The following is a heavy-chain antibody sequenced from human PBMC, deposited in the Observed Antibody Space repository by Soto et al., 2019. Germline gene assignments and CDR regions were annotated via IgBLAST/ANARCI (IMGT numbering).Heavy chain of an antibody. D-gene: IGHD2-15*01. Sequence: SETLSLTCTVSGGSISSYYWSWIRQPPGKGLEWIGYIYYSGSTNYNPSLKSRVTISVDTSKNQFSLKLSSVTAADTAVYYCARETRYCSGGSCYSSAFDYWGQGTLVTVSS. J-gene: IGHJ4*02. CDR3: ARETRYCSGGSCYSSAFDY. CDR2: IYYSGST. V-gene: IGHV4-59*01. CDR1: GGSISSYY.